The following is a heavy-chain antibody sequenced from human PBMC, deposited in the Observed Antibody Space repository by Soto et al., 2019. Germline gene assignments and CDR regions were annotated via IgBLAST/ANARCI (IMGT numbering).Heavy chain of an antibody. J-gene: IGHJ4*02. V-gene: IGHV1-69*02. D-gene: IGHD3-10*01. CDR3: AIRYTYYYGSGSYGADY. CDR1: GGTFSSYT. CDR2: IIPILGIA. Sequence: QVQLVQSGAEVKKPGSSVKVSCKASGGTFSSYTISWVRQAPGQGLEWMGRIIPILGIANYAQKFQGRVTITADKSTSTAYMELNSLRSEDTAVYYCAIRYTYYYGSGSYGADYWGQGTLVTVSS.